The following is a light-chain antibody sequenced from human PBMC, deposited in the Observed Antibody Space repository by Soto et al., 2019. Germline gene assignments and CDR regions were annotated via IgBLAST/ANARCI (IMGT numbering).Light chain of an antibody. Sequence: DIVMTQSPLSLPVTPGEPASISCRSSQSLLHSNGYNYLDWYLQKPGQSPQLLIYLGSNRASGVPDRFSGSGLGTDFTLKISRVEAVDVGVYYCMQALQTPYTFGQGTKLEIK. CDR1: QSLLHSNGYNY. CDR3: MQALQTPYT. J-gene: IGKJ2*01. CDR2: LGS. V-gene: IGKV2-28*01.